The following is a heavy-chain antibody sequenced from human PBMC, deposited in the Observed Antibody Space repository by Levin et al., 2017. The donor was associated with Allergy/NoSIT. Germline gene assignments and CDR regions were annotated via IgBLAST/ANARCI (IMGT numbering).Heavy chain of an antibody. D-gene: IGHD2-8*02. CDR3: VKCTGGHPYFYVMDV. CDR2: ISWNSGSI. Sequence: SLRLSCAASGFTFDDYAIHWVRQAPGKGLECVSVISWNSGSIVYADFVKGRFTISRDNSKTSLYLQMNSLRAEDTALYYCVKCTGGHPYFYVMDVWGQGTTVTVSS. J-gene: IGHJ6*02. V-gene: IGHV3-9*01. CDR1: GFTFDDYA.